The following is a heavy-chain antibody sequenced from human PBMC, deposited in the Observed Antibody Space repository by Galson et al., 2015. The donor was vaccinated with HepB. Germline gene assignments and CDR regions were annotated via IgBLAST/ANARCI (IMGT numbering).Heavy chain of an antibody. CDR3: AHSPPSVAGTIFDY. Sequence: PALVKPTQTLTLTCTFSGFSLSTSGVGVGWIRQPPGKALEWLALIYWDDDKRYSPSLKSRLTITKDTSKNQVVLTMTNMDPVDTATYYCAHSPPSVAGTIFDYWGQGTLVTVSS. CDR2: IYWDDDK. D-gene: IGHD6-19*01. V-gene: IGHV2-5*02. J-gene: IGHJ4*02. CDR1: GFSLSTSGVG.